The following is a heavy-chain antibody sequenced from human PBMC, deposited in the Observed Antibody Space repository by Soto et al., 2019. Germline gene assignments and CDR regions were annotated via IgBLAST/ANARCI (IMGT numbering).Heavy chain of an antibody. CDR2: IYYSGST. V-gene: IGHV4-61*01. CDR3: ARGAPRANDAFDI. CDR1: GGSVSSGSYY. Sequence: QVQLQESGPGLVKPSETLSLTCTVSGGSVSSGSYYWSWIRQPPGKGLEWIGYIYYSGSTNYNPSLKSRVTISVDTSKNQCSLKLSSVTAADTAVYYCARGAPRANDAFDIWGQGTMVTVSS. D-gene: IGHD3-10*01. J-gene: IGHJ3*02.